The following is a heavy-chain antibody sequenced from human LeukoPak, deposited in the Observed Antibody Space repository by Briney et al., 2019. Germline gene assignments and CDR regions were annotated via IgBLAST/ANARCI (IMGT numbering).Heavy chain of an antibody. CDR2: ISRDGGRT. CDR1: GFTFSSYS. J-gene: IGHJ5*02. CDR3: GREDGLGGNDP. D-gene: IGHD1-1*01. V-gene: IGHV3-64*02. Sequence: GGSLRLSCAASGFTFSSYSMHWVRQAPGKGLESVSAISRDGGRTYYADSVKGRFSISRDNSENTLYLQMGSLRPEDMAVYYCGREDGLGGNDPWGQGALVTVSS.